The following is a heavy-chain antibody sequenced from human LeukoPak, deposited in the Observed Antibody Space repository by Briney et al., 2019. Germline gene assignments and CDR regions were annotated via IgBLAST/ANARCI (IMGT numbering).Heavy chain of an antibody. J-gene: IGHJ6*02. CDR1: GFTFSGSA. Sequence: TGGSLRLSCAASGFTFSGSAMHWVRQASGKGLEWVGRIRSKANSYATAYAASVKGRFTISRDDSKNTAYLQMNSLKTEDTAVYFCARGGGLDVWGQGATVTVSS. CDR2: IRSKANSYAT. CDR3: ARGGGLDV. V-gene: IGHV3-73*01. D-gene: IGHD3-16*01.